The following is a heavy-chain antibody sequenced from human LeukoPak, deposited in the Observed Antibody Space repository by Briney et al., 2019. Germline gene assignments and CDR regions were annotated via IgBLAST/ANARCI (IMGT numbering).Heavy chain of an antibody. CDR3: ARHVYSSSWFDY. CDR2: IYYSGST. Sequence: SETLSLTCTVSGGSISSSSYYWGWIRQPPGKGLEWIGSIYYSGSTYYNPSLKSRVTISVDTSKNQLSPKLSSVTAADTAVYYCARHVYSSSWFDYWGQGTLVTVSS. J-gene: IGHJ4*02. V-gene: IGHV4-39*01. D-gene: IGHD6-13*01. CDR1: GGSISSSSYY.